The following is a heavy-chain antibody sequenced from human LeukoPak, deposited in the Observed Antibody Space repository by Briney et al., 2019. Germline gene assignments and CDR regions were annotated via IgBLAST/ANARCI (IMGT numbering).Heavy chain of an antibody. CDR3: ARERGYYGSGSYDGYFDY. CDR2: INPNSGGK. Sequence: ASLKVSSKASGYTFTGSYMHWVRQAPGQGLGWMGWINPNSGGKNYAKKFQGRVTMTRDTSISTADMELSRPRSDDTAVYYCARERGYYGSGSYDGYFDYWGRGTLVTVSS. J-gene: IGHJ4*02. V-gene: IGHV1-2*02. D-gene: IGHD3-10*01. CDR1: GYTFTGSY.